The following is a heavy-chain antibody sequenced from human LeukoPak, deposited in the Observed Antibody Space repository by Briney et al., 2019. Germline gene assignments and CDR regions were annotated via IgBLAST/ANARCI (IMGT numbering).Heavy chain of an antibody. Sequence: TSETLSLTCAVYGGSFSGYYWSWIRQPPGKGLEWIGEINHSGSTNYNPSLKSRVTISVDTSKNQFSLKLSSVTAADTAVYYCARRGGSYWKTIDYWGQGTLVTVSS. V-gene: IGHV4-34*01. CDR2: INHSGST. CDR3: ARRGGSYWKTIDY. D-gene: IGHD1-26*01. CDR1: GGSFSGYY. J-gene: IGHJ4*02.